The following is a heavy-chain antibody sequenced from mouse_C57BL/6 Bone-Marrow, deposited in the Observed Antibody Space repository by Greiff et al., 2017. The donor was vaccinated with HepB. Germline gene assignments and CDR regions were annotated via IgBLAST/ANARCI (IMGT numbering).Heavy chain of an antibody. Sequence: QVQLQQPGAELVMPGASVKLSCKASGYTFTSYWMHWVKQRPGQGLEWIGEIDPSDSYTNYNQKFKGKSTLTVDKSSSTAYMQLSSLTSEDSAVYYCAKEGGGWLNYFDYWGQGTTLTVSS. J-gene: IGHJ2*01. CDR1: GYTFTSYW. V-gene: IGHV1-69*01. CDR2: IDPSDSYT. CDR3: AKEGGGWLNYFDY. D-gene: IGHD2-3*01.